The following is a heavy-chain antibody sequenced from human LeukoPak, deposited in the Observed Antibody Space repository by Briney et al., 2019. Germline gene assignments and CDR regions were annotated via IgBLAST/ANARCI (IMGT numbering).Heavy chain of an antibody. Sequence: ASVTVSCKASGYTFINSGITWVRHAPRQGLEWMGWISAYNGNTDYAQKFQGRVTMTTDTSTTTAYMHLTSLSSDDTDVYYCARGRDKGDYWGQGTLVTVSS. J-gene: IGHJ4*02. CDR2: ISAYNGNT. V-gene: IGHV1-18*01. CDR3: ARGRDKGDY. CDR1: GYTFINSG.